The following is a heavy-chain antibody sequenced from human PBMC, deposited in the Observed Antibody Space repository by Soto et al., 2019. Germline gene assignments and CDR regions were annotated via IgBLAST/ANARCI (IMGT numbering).Heavy chain of an antibody. CDR2: IYYSGST. Sequence: QVQLQESGPGLVKLSQTLSLTCTVSGGSISSGGYYWSWSRQHPGKGLEWIGYIYYSGSTYYNPSLKSRVTISVDTSKNQFSLKLSSVTAADTAVYYCARVTNYDFWSGSGFDYWGQGTLVTVSS. CDR3: ARVTNYDFWSGSGFDY. V-gene: IGHV4-31*03. CDR1: GGSISSGGYY. J-gene: IGHJ4*02. D-gene: IGHD3-3*01.